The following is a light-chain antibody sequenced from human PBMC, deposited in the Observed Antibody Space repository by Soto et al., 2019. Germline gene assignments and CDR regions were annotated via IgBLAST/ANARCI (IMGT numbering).Light chain of an antibody. CDR1: QSVSSSY. Sequence: EIVLTQSPGTLSLSPGERATLSCRASQSVSSSYLAWYQQKTGQAPRLLIYGASSRATGIPDRLSGSGSGTDLNLTISRLEPEDFAVYYCQKYGSSPRTCGQGTKVDIK. V-gene: IGKV3-20*01. J-gene: IGKJ1*01. CDR3: QKYGSSPRT. CDR2: GAS.